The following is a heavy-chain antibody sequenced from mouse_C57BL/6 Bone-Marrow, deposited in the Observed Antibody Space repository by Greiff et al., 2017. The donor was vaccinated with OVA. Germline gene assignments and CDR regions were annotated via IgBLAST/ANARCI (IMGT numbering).Heavy chain of an antibody. CDR2: IYPSDSET. J-gene: IGHJ3*01. Sequence: VKLQQPGAELVRPGSSVKLSCKASGYTFTSYWVDWVKQRPGQGLEWIGNIYPSDSETHYNQKFKDKATLTVDKSSSTAYMQLSSLTSEDSAVYYCAREGLLRFAYWGQGTLVTVSA. V-gene: IGHV1-61*01. D-gene: IGHD2-3*01. CDR3: AREGLLRFAY. CDR1: GYTFTSYW.